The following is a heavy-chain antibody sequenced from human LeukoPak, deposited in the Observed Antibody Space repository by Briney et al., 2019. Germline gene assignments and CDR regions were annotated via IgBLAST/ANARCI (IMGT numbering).Heavy chain of an antibody. V-gene: IGHV3-74*01. CDR3: ARAPGIAVAGTYYYYMDV. D-gene: IGHD6-19*01. CDR2: INTDGSST. Sequence: GGSLRLSCAASGFTFSSYWMHWVRQAPGKGLVWVSRINTDGSSTSYADSVKGRFTISRDNAKNTLYLQMNSLRAEDTAVYYCARAPGIAVAGTYYYYMDVWGKGTTVTVSS. CDR1: GFTFSSYW. J-gene: IGHJ6*03.